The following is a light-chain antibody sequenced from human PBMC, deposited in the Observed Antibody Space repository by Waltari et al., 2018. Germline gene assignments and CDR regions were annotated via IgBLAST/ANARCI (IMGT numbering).Light chain of an antibody. CDR3: QQSYSFTRT. J-gene: IGKJ1*01. CDR1: QTISRY. CDR2: AAS. V-gene: IGKV1-39*01. Sequence: DIQMTQSPSSLSASVGDRVTITCRASQTISRYLNWYQQKPGKAPNRLIYAASSFQSGVPSRFSGSGSWGDFTLIITSLQPEDYATYYCQQSYSFTRTFGQGTKVEIK.